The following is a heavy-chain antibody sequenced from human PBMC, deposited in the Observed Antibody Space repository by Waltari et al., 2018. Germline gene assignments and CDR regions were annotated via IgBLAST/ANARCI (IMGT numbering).Heavy chain of an antibody. D-gene: IGHD3-22*01. CDR3: AIDSSGISAFDI. CDR2: IYTSGST. CDR1: GGSISSGSYY. J-gene: IGHJ3*02. V-gene: IGHV4-61*02. Sequence: QVQLQESGPGLVKPSQTLSLTCTVSGGSISSGSYYWRWLRQPAGKGLEWIGRIYTSGSTNYNPSLKSRVTISVDTSKNQFSLKLSSVTAADTAVYYCAIDSSGISAFDIWGQGTMVTVSS.